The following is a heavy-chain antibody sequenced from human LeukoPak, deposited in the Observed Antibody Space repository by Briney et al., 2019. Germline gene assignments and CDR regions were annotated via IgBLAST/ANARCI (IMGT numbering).Heavy chain of an antibody. D-gene: IGHD3-16*01. CDR3: AKASWVSSADAVL. J-gene: IGHJ4*02. CDR1: GFTFSSYA. Sequence: GGSLRLSCVASGFTFSSYAMSWVRQAPARGLEWVASIRGDGSTFYADSVKGRFTLSRDESRNTVYLQLTYLRVEDTAVYYCAKASWVSSADAVLWGQGTPVTVSS. CDR2: IRGDGST. V-gene: IGHV3-23*01.